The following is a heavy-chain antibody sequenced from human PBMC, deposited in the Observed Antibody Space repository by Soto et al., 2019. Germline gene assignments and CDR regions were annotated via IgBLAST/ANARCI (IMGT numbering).Heavy chain of an antibody. V-gene: IGHV4-39*01. CDR3: AGPVAVAPEGYAFDI. D-gene: IGHD6-19*01. CDR2: IYYSGST. CDR1: GGSISSSSYY. Sequence: QLQLQESGPGLVKPSETLSLTCTVSGGSISSSSYYWGWIRQPPGKGLEWIGSIYYSGSTYYNPSLKSRVTISVDTSKNQFSLKLSSVTAADTAVYYCAGPVAVAPEGYAFDIWGQGTMVTVSS. J-gene: IGHJ3*02.